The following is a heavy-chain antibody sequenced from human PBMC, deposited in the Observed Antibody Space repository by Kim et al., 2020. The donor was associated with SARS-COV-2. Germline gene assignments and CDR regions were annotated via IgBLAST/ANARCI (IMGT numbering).Heavy chain of an antibody. J-gene: IGHJ6*04. D-gene: IGHD3-10*01. Sequence: GGSLRLSCAASGFTFSNCAIHWVRQAPGKGLEWVAVISYDGSNKNDADSVKGRFSISRDNSKKTLYLQMNSLRAEDTALYYCSIGPLSRLRGVTYSYYGMDVWGKGTTVTVSS. V-gene: IGHV3-30-3*01. CDR1: GFTFSNCA. CDR3: SIGPLSRLRGVTYSYYGMDV. CDR2: ISYDGSNK.